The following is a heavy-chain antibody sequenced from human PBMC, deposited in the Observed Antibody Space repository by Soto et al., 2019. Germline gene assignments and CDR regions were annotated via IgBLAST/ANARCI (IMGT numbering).Heavy chain of an antibody. J-gene: IGHJ3*02. CDR2: ISGSGGST. D-gene: IGHD3-16*01. V-gene: IGHV3-23*01. CDR1: GFTFSSYA. CDR3: ARDNYYDYSPRAFNI. Sequence: GGSLRLSCAASGFTFSSYAMSWVRQAPGKGLEWVSAISGSGGSTYYADSVKGRFTISRDNSKNTLYLQMNSLRAEDTAVYYWARDNYYDYSPRAFNIGGKGTMVTVS.